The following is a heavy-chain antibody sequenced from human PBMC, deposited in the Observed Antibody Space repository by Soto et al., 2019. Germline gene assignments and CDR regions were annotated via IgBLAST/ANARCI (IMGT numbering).Heavy chain of an antibody. CDR1: GYTFTNYG. CDR2: IIPIFGTA. V-gene: IGHV1-69*13. CDR3: ARAIPGIAAAGTTNQFDY. J-gene: IGHJ4*02. Sequence: VKVSCKASGYTFTNYGISWVRQAPGQGLEWMGGIIPIFGTANYAQKFQGRVTITADESTSTAYMELSSLRSEDTAVYYCARAIPGIAAAGTTNQFDYWGQGTLVTVSS. D-gene: IGHD6-13*01.